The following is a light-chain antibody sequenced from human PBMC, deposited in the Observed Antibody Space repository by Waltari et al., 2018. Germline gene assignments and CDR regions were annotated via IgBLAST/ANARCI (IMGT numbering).Light chain of an antibody. CDR1: QSISSW. V-gene: IGKV1-5*03. CDR3: QQYNGYPT. Sequence: EIQMTQSPSTLSASVGDRVTITCRASQSISSWLAWYQQKPGKAPTLLIYKASNLESGVPSRFSGSGSGTEFTLTISSLQPDDFAIYYCQQYNGYPTFGQGTKVEIK. CDR2: KAS. J-gene: IGKJ1*01.